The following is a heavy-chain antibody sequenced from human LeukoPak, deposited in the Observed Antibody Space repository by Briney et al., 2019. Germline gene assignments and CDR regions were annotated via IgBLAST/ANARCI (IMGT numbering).Heavy chain of an antibody. CDR3: ARRGSVPSAMPYDY. D-gene: IGHD2-2*01. V-gene: IGHV4-34*01. CDR2: INHSGST. CDR1: GGSFSGYY. J-gene: IGHJ4*02. Sequence: SETLSLTCAVYGGSFSGYYWSWIRQPPGKGLEWIGEINHSGSTNYNPSLKSRVTISVDKSKNQFSLKLSSVTAADTAVYYCARRGSVPSAMPYDYWGQGPLVTVSS.